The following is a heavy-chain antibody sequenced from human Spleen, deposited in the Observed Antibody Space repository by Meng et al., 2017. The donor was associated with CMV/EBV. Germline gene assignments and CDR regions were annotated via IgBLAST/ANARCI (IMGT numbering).Heavy chain of an antibody. CDR3: AIRIGAPRGFDF. Sequence: ASVKVSCKASGYSFTSFGISWVRQAPGQGLEWMGWISAYNGNTNYAQKVQGRVTMTTDTSTTTAYMELSSLRSEDTAVYYCAIRIGAPRGFDFWGQGTLVTVSS. J-gene: IGHJ4*02. CDR1: GYSFTSFG. V-gene: IGHV1-18*01. CDR2: ISAYNGNT. D-gene: IGHD1-26*01.